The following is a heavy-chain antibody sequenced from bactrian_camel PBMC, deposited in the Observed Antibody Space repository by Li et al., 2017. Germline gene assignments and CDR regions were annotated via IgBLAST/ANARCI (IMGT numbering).Heavy chain of an antibody. D-gene: IGHD3*01. CDR3: AARSVPSGYCRDQPLREELYDFGY. CDR1: RSLYSGAC. J-gene: IGHJ6*01. V-gene: IGHV3S6*01. Sequence: HVQLVESGGDSVQPGGSLRLSCVASRSLYSGACVGWLRQAPGKEREGVAAIDSDGIANYADPVKGRFTISEDSRQNSLYLQMENLKPEDTAMYYCAARSVPSGYCRDQPLREELYDFGYRGQGTQVTVS. CDR2: IDSDGIA.